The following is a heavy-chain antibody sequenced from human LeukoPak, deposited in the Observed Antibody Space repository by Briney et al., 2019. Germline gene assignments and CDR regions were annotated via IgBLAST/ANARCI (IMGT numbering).Heavy chain of an antibody. D-gene: IGHD6-13*01. V-gene: IGHV3-7*01. CDR2: IKKDGSER. CDR1: GFTFSSYW. CDR3: ARESGIAAALDL. Sequence: PGGSLRLSCAASGFTFSSYWMSWVRQAPGRGLEWVADIKKDGSERYYVDSVKGRFTISRDNAKNTLYLQMNSLRAEDTAVYYCARESGIAAALDLWGQGTLVTVSS. J-gene: IGHJ4*02.